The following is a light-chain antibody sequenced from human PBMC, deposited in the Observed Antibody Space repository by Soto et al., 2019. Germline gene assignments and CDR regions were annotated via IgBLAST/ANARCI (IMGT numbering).Light chain of an antibody. CDR3: QQYGTSPPLT. CDR2: GAS. CDR1: QSVSSNY. V-gene: IGKV3-20*01. J-gene: IGKJ4*01. Sequence: EIVLTQSPGTLSLSPGERATLSCRASQSVSSNYFAWYQQKPGQAPRLLIYGASSRATGIPDRFSGSGSATDFTLTISRLQPEDFAVYYCQQYGTSPPLTFGGGTKVEIK.